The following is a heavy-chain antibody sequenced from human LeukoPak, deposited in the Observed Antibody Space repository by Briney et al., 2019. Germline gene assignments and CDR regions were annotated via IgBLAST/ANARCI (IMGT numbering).Heavy chain of an antibody. CDR3: AFSGY. V-gene: IGHV3-23*01. J-gene: IGHJ4*02. CDR1: GFTFSSYA. CDR2: IIGSGDRA. Sequence: GGSLRLSCAGSGFTFSSYAMSWVRQAPGKGLEWVSGIIGSGDRAFHADSVKGRLTISRDNSKNTLYLQMNSLRAEDAAVYYCAFSGYWGQGTPVTVSS.